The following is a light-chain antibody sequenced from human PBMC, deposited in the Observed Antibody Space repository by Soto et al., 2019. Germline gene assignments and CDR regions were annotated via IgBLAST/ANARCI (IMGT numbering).Light chain of an antibody. CDR1: SSDVGGYNY. CDR3: SSYTSSSTPYL. CDR2: EVS. Sequence: QSVLTQPASVSGSPGQSITISCTVTSSDVGGYNYVSWYQQHPGKAPKLMIYEVSNRPSGVSNRFSGSKSGNTASLTISGLQAEDEADYYCSSYTSSSTPYLFGTGTKVTV. J-gene: IGLJ1*01. V-gene: IGLV2-14*01.